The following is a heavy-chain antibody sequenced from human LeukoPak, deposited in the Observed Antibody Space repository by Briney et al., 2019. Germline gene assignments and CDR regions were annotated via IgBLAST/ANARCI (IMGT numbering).Heavy chain of an antibody. J-gene: IGHJ4*02. D-gene: IGHD3-22*01. CDR3: ARDSYDYDSSGPIRV. Sequence: GRSLRLSCAASGFTFDDYAMHWVRQAPGKGLEWVSGISWNSGSIGYADSVKGRFTISRDNAKNSLYLQMNSLRAEDTAVYYCARDSYDYDSSGPIRVWGQGTLVTVSS. CDR1: GFTFDDYA. CDR2: ISWNSGSI. V-gene: IGHV3-9*01.